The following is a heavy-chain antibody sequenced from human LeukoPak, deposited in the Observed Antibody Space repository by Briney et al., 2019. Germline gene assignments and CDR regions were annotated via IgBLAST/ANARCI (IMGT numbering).Heavy chain of an antibody. CDR2: ISSSGSTI. Sequence: GGSLRLSCAASGFTFSGYEMNWVRQAPGEGLEWVSYISSSGSTIKYADSVKGRFTISRDNAKNSLYLQMSSLRAEDTAVYYCVKAPLTIVAFDYWGQGTLVTVSS. J-gene: IGHJ4*02. D-gene: IGHD4-11*01. CDR1: GFTFSGYE. CDR3: VKAPLTIVAFDY. V-gene: IGHV3-48*03.